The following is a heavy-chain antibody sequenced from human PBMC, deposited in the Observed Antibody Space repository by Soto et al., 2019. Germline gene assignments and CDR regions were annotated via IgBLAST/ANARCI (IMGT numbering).Heavy chain of an antibody. Sequence: EVQLVETGGGLIQPGGSLRLSCAASKLTVGSSYMTWVRQAPGKGLEWVSVIYSGGLTYYADSVKGRFTISRDTSKNTLYLQMNTLRADDTAVYYCASSAGFCSGGSCYDYWGQGTLFTVSS. CDR1: KLTVGSSY. CDR2: IYSGGLT. V-gene: IGHV3-53*02. CDR3: ASSAGFCSGGSCYDY. J-gene: IGHJ4*02. D-gene: IGHD2-15*01.